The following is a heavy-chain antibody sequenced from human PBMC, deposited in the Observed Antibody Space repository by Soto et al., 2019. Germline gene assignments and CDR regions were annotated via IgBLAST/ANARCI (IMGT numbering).Heavy chain of an antibody. V-gene: IGHV3-21*03. J-gene: IGHJ5*02. CDR3: TTDLWRIAVVVGSTGYFNP. Sequence: GSLRLSCVVSGVSFSDYSMNWVRQAPGKGLEWVSLITGNSEYKYYAGSVKGRFTVSRDNAKNSLYLQVNSLTVEDTAVYYCTTDLWRIAVVVGSTGYFNPWGQGTPVTVSS. CDR1: GVSFSDYS. D-gene: IGHD2-15*01. CDR2: ITGNSEYK.